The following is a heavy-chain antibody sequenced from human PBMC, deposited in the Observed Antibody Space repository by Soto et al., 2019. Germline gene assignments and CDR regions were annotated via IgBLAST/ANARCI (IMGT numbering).Heavy chain of an antibody. Sequence: PGGSLRLSCAASGFTFSDYYMSWIRRAPGKGLEWVSYIYTSGSTTYYAESVKGRFTISRDNAKKSLYLQMNSLRVQDPPMYYWASSYSSSSQFDYWGQGTLVTVPS. CDR3: ASSYSSSSQFDY. D-gene: IGHD6-6*01. CDR2: IYTSGSTT. J-gene: IGHJ4*02. CDR1: GFTFSDYY. V-gene: IGHV3-11*01.